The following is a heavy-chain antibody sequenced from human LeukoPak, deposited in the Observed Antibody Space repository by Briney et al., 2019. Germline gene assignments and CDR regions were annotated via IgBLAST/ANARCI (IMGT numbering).Heavy chain of an antibody. D-gene: IGHD6-13*01. J-gene: IGHJ5*02. Sequence: SETLSLTCTVSGGSISSYYWSWIRQPPGKGLEWIGYIYYRGSTNYNPSLKSRVTISVDTSKNQFSLKLSSVTAADTAVYYCARAAAGTKVGFDPWGQGTLVTVSS. V-gene: IGHV4-59*01. CDR3: ARAAAGTKVGFDP. CDR1: GGSISSYY. CDR2: IYYRGST.